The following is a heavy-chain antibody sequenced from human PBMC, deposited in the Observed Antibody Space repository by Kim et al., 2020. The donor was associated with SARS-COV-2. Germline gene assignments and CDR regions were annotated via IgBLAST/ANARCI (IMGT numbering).Heavy chain of an antibody. V-gene: IGHV3-23*01. CDR2: ISGVGSSA. D-gene: IGHD2-15*01. CDR3: AKVDRYCSGGSCYTDYYYYGMDV. J-gene: IGHJ6*02. Sequence: GGSLRLSCVASGFTFSSYAMNWVRQAPGKGLEWVSAISGVGSSAKYADSVKGRLTISRDNSKNTLSLQMNSLRAEDTAVYYCAKVDRYCSGGSCYTDYYYYGMDVWGQGTTVTVSS. CDR1: GFTFSSYA.